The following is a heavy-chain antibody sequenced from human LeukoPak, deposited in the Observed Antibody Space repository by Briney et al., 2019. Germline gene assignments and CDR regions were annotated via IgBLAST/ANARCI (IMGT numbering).Heavy chain of an antibody. V-gene: IGHV3-53*01. Sequence: GGSLRLSCAASGFTVNSNYMSWVRQAPGKGLEWVSVIYSDGTTVYADSVKGRFTISRDNSKNTLFLQMNSLRAEDTAVYYCAGARPFGGYFDLWGQGTLVTVSS. D-gene: IGHD4-23*01. CDR3: AGARPFGGYFDL. CDR1: GFTVNSNY. J-gene: IGHJ4*02. CDR2: IYSDGTT.